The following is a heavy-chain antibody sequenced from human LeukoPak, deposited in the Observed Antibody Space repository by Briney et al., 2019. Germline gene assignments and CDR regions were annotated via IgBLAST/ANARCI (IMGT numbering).Heavy chain of an antibody. CDR3: ARGDPDYDLGY. CDR1: GFTVSSNY. J-gene: IGHJ4*02. CDR2: IYSGGST. D-gene: IGHD3-3*01. V-gene: IGHV3-66*01. Sequence: GGSLRLSCAASGFTVSSNYMSWVRQAPGKGLEWVSVIYSGGSTYYADSVKGRFTISRDNSKNTLYLQMNSLRAEDTAVYFCARGDPDYDLGYWGQGTLVTVSS.